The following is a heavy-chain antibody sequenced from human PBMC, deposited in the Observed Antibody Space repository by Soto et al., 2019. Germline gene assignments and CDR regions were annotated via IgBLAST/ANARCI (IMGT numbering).Heavy chain of an antibody. CDR1: GGSISSGGHS. D-gene: IGHD2-2*01. CDR3: ARVPDR. V-gene: IGHV4-30-2*01. J-gene: IGHJ5*02. Sequence: SETLSLTCAVSGGSISSGGHSWSWIRQPPGKGLEWIGYIYHSGSTYYNPSLKSRVTISVDRSKNQFSLKLISVTAADTAVYYCARVPDRWGQGTLVTVS. CDR2: IYHSGST.